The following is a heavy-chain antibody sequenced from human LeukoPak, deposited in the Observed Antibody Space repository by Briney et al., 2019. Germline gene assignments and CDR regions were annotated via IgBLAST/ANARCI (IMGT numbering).Heavy chain of an antibody. V-gene: IGHV3-30*18. D-gene: IGHD4/OR15-4a*01. CDR2: ISYDGSNK. CDR3: AKSVGYGTNYYYYGMDV. Sequence: GRSLRLSCAASGFTFSSYGMHWVRQAPGKGLEWVAVISYDGSNKYYADSVKGRFTISRDNSKNTLYLQMNSLRSEDTAVYYCAKSVGYGTNYYYYGMDVWGQGTTVTVSS. CDR1: GFTFSSYG. J-gene: IGHJ6*02.